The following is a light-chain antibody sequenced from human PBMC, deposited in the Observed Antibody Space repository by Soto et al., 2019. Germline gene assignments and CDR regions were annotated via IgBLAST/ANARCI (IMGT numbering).Light chain of an antibody. J-gene: IGKJ4*01. CDR1: QSVADNY. CDR3: QQTRTYPRT. CDR2: ADS. Sequence: EIELTQSPGTLSLSPGDRATLSCKASQSVADNYLAWYQQKPGNPPRLLIYADSTLQSGVPSRFSGSGSGTRGTLTISSLEPEDFATYYCQQTRTYPRTFGGGTKVEMK. V-gene: IGKV1-9*01.